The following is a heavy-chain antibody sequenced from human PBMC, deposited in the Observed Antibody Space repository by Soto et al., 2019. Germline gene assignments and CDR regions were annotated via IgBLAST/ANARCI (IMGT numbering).Heavy chain of an antibody. V-gene: IGHV3-7*03. D-gene: IGHD5-12*01. CDR1: GFTFSSYW. Sequence: VGSLRLSCAASGFTFSSYWMSWVRQVPGKGLEWVANIKRDGSEEYYVDSVKGRFTISRDNAKNLLYLLMNSLRAEDTAVYYCASGGAEVASYYFGYWGQGTLVTASS. J-gene: IGHJ4*02. CDR2: IKRDGSEE. CDR3: ASGGAEVASYYFGY.